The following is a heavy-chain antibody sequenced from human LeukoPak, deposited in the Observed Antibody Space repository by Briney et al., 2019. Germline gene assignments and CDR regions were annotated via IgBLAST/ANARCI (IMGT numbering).Heavy chain of an antibody. V-gene: IGHV1-8*01. CDR3: ARDYYDSSGYPTQFDY. D-gene: IGHD3-22*01. CDR2: MNPNSGNT. Sequence: GASVTVSCKASGYTFTSYDINWVRQATGQGLEWMGWMNPNSGNTGYAQKFQGRVTMTRNTSISTAYMELSSLRSEDTAVYYCARDYYDSSGYPTQFDYWGQGTLVTVSS. J-gene: IGHJ4*02. CDR1: GYTFTSYD.